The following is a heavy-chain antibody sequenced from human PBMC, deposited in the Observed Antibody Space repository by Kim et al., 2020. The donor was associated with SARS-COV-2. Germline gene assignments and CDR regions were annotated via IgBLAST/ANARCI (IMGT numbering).Heavy chain of an antibody. D-gene: IGHD2-2*01. CDR1: GYTFTSYD. CDR2: MNPNSGNT. CDR3: ARGYQLLSGYYYYGMDV. Sequence: ASVKVSCKASGYTFTSYDINWVRQATGQGLEWMGWMNPNSGNTGYAQKFQGRVTMTRNTSISTAYMELSSLRSEDTAVYYCARGYQLLSGYYYYGMDVWGQGTTVTVSS. J-gene: IGHJ6*02. V-gene: IGHV1-8*01.